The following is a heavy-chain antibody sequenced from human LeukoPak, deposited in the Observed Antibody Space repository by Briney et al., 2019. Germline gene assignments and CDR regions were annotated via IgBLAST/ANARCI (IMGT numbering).Heavy chain of an antibody. V-gene: IGHV1-8*01. CDR2: MNPNSGNT. J-gene: IGHJ6*03. D-gene: IGHD3-3*01. CDR3: ARGSYYDFWSGYSSGYYYYYMDV. CDR1: GYTFTSYD. Sequence: SVKVSFKASGYTFTSYDINWVRQATGQGGEWMGWMNPNSGNTGYAQKFQGRVTMTRNTSISTAYMELSSLRSEDTAVYYCARGSYYDFWSGYSSGYYYYYMDVWGKGTTVTVSS.